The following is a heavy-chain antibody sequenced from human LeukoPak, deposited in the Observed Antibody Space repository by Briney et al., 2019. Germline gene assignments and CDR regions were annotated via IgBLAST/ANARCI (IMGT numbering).Heavy chain of an antibody. J-gene: IGHJ5*02. V-gene: IGHV1-2*06. Sequence: GASVKVSCKAAGYTFTGYYMFWVLEAPGQGLEWMGRINPNSGGTNYAQKFQGRVTMTRDTSISTAYMELSRLRSDDTAVYYCARGYCRGGSCYSVENWFDRWGQGTLVTVSS. CDR3: ARGYCRGGSCYSVENWFDR. D-gene: IGHD2-15*01. CDR1: GYTFTGYY. CDR2: INPNSGGT.